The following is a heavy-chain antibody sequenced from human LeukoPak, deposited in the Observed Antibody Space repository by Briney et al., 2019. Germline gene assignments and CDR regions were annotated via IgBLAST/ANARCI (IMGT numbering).Heavy chain of an antibody. J-gene: IGHJ4*02. CDR3: ARYSLVRYGGYGVIDY. CDR2: IYYSGST. CDR1: GGSISSYY. V-gene: IGHV4-59*08. D-gene: IGHD5-12*01. Sequence: PSETLSLTCTVPGGSISSYYWSWIRQPPGKGLEWIGYIYYSGSTNYSPSLKSRVTISVDTSKNQFSLKLSSVTAADTAVYYCARYSLVRYGGYGVIDYWGQGTLVTVSS.